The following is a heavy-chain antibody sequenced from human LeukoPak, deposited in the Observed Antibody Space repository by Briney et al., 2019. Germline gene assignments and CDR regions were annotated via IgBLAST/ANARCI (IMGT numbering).Heavy chain of an antibody. J-gene: IGHJ4*02. Sequence: ASVKVSCKASGYTFTSYGISWVRQAPGQGLEWMGWISAYNGNTNYAQKLQGRVTMTTDTSTSTAYMELRSLRSDDTAVYYCARVSTRKCDSSGYYAYWGQGTLVTVSS. CDR3: ARVSTRKCDSSGYYAY. CDR2: ISAYNGNT. V-gene: IGHV1-18*01. CDR1: GYTFTSYG. D-gene: IGHD3-22*01.